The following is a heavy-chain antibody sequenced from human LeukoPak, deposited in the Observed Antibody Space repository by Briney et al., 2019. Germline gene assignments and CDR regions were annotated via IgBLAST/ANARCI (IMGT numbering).Heavy chain of an antibody. J-gene: IGHJ6*02. V-gene: IGHV1-69*13. Sequence: ASVKVSCKASGGTFSSYAISWVRQAPGQGLEWMGGIIPIFGTANYAQKFQGRVTITADESMSTAYMELSSLRSEDTAVYYCARVGGYCSSTSCYGLYGMDVWGQGTTVTVSS. CDR3: ARVGGYCSSTSCYGLYGMDV. CDR2: IIPIFGTA. D-gene: IGHD2-2*01. CDR1: GGTFSSYA.